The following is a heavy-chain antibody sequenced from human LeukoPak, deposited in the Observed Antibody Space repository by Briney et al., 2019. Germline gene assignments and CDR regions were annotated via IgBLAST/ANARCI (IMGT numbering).Heavy chain of an antibody. V-gene: IGHV3-7*01. CDR3: ARAHPWSGRFLDIDY. CDR1: GFTFSSYW. CDR2: IKQDGSEK. D-gene: IGHD3-3*01. Sequence: PGGSLRLSCAASGFTFSSYWMSWVRQASGKGLEWVANIKQDGSEKYYVDSVKGRFTISRDNAKNSLYLQMNSLRAEDTAVYYCARAHPWSGRFLDIDYWGQGTLVTVSS. J-gene: IGHJ4*02.